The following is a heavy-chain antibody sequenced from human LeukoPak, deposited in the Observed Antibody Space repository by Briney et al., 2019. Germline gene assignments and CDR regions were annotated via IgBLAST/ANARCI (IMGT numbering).Heavy chain of an antibody. CDR2: ISTSGGST. D-gene: IGHD2-15*01. Sequence: PGGSLRLSRAASGFTFSNYGMTWVRQAPGKGLEWVSTISTSGGSTYYADSVKGRFTISRDNSKNTLYLQMNSLRAEDTAVYYCAKDRYCSGGNCYSFDYWGQGTLVTVSS. CDR1: GFTFSNYG. CDR3: AKDRYCSGGNCYSFDY. J-gene: IGHJ4*02. V-gene: IGHV3-23*01.